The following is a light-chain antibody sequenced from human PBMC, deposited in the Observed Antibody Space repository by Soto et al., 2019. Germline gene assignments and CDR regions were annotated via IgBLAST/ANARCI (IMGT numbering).Light chain of an antibody. CDR2: GAS. J-gene: IGKJ1*01. CDR1: QSVSSN. CDR3: QQYNNWPRT. V-gene: IGKV3-15*01. Sequence: IVMTQSPATLSVSPWERATLSCRASQSVSSNLAWYQQKPGQAPRLLIYGASTRATGIPATFSGSGSGTEFTLTISSLQSEDSAVYYCQQYNNWPRTFGQGTKVDIK.